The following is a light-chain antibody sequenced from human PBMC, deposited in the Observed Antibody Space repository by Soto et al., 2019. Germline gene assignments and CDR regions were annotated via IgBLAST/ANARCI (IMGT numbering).Light chain of an antibody. CDR2: MGS. V-gene: IGKV2-28*01. J-gene: IGKJ1*01. Sequence: MTQSPSSLAASVGDRGTITCRASQSISNHLNWYLQKPGQSPQLLIYMGSKRASGVPDRFSGSGSGTYFTLKISRVEAEDAGVYYCMQALQTPRTFGQGTKVDIK. CDR3: MQALQTPRT. CDR1: QSISNH.